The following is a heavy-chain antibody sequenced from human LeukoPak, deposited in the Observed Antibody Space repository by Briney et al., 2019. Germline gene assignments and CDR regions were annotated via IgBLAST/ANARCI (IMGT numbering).Heavy chain of an antibody. CDR3: ARGLVGSP. V-gene: IGHV3-48*04. CDR2: ISTSGLTI. J-gene: IGHJ5*02. D-gene: IGHD3-9*01. Sequence: GGSLRLSCAASGFTFSSYSMNWVRQAPGKGLEWVSYISTSGLTIYYADSAKSRFTVSRDNAKNSLYLQMNNLRAEDTAVYYCARGLVGSPWGQGTLVTVSS. CDR1: GFTFSSYS.